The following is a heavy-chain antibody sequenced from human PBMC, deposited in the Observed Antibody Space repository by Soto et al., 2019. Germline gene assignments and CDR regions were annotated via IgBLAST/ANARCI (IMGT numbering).Heavy chain of an antibody. V-gene: IGHV1-2*02. CDR2: INPKSRGT. CDR1: GYTFTDFF. Sequence: ASVKVSCKASGYTFTDFFIYWVRQAPGQGFEWMGWINPKSRGTNYAQKFQGRVTMTRDTSNSTAYMELRDLRSDDTAVYYCARVTLKAGNWFDPWGQGTLVTVSS. J-gene: IGHJ5*02. CDR3: ARVTLKAGNWFDP.